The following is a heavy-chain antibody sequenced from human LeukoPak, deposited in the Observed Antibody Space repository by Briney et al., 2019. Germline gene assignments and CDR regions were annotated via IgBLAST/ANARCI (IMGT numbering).Heavy chain of an antibody. V-gene: IGHV4-59*01. CDR2: IYYSGST. J-gene: IGHJ4*02. CDR3: ARDTVGYYYDSSGFDY. CDR1: GGSISSYY. D-gene: IGHD3-22*01. Sequence: PSETLSLTCTVSGGSISSYYWSWIRQPPGKGLEWIGYIYYSGSTNYNPSLKSRVTISVDTSKNQFSLKLSSVTAADTAVYYCARDTVGYYYDSSGFDYWGQGTLVTVSS.